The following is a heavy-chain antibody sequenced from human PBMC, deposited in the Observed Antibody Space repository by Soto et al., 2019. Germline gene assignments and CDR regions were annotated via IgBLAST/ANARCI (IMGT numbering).Heavy chain of an antibody. Sequence: PXVSLRLSCAASGFTLRSTWMTWVRQAPGKGLEWVANIKQDGSEKYYLDSVKGRFTVSRDNAKNSLFLQMTSLTPEDTAVYYCARDGLNWNSVHYGMDVWGQGTTVTVSS. CDR2: IKQDGSEK. J-gene: IGHJ6*02. D-gene: IGHD1-20*01. CDR1: GFTLRSTW. CDR3: ARDGLNWNSVHYGMDV. V-gene: IGHV3-7*01.